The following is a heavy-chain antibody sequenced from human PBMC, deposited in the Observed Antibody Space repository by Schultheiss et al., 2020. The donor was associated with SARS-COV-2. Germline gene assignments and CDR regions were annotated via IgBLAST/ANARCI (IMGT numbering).Heavy chain of an antibody. J-gene: IGHJ3*02. CDR1: GGSMSPYS. V-gene: IGHV4-59*08. Sequence: SQTLSLTCTVSGGSMSPYSWTWIRQPPGKGLECLGYISYSGNTYYRPSLESRLTISIDTSEKQFSLKLSSLTAADTAVYYCARRNHSFDMWGQGTMVTVSS. CDR2: ISYSGNT. CDR3: ARRNHSFDM.